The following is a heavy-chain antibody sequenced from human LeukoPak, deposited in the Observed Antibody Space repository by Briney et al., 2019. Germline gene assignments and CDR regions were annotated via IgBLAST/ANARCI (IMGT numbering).Heavy chain of an antibody. CDR3: VRGYSFGPYGMDV. Sequence: GGSLRLSCSASGFPFSSYAMHWVRQAPGKGLEYVSAISDSGGSTYYADSVKGRFTISRDNCKNTLYLQMSSLRAKDAAVYFCVRGYSFGPYGMDVWGQGTTVTASS. CDR1: GFPFSSYA. D-gene: IGHD2-15*01. CDR2: ISDSGGST. J-gene: IGHJ6*02. V-gene: IGHV3-64D*09.